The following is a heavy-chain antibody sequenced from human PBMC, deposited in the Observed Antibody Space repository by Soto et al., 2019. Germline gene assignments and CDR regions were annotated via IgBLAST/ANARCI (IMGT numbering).Heavy chain of an antibody. CDR1: GFTFSTYG. V-gene: IGHV3-30*18. CDR3: AKDQTHAFDI. CDR2: ISDDGNSK. J-gene: IGHJ3*02. Sequence: QVQLVESGGGVVQPGRSLRLSCAASGFTFSTYGMYWVRQAPGKGLEWVAVISDDGNSKYYADSVKGRFTISRDNSTNTVYLQMNSLRLEDMAVYYCAKDQTHAFDIWGQGTMVTVSS.